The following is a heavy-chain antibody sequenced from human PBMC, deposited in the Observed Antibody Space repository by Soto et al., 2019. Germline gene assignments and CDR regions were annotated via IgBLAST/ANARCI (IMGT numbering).Heavy chain of an antibody. CDR3: ARDSKLGYCSITSCYPNYYYDYCMDV. D-gene: IGHD2-2*01. CDR1: GGTFSSYA. V-gene: IGHV1-69*13. Sequence: SVKVSCKASGGTFSSYAISWVRQAPGQGLEWMGGIIPILGTANYAQKFQGRVTITADESTSTAYMEMSSLRSEDTAVYYCARDSKLGYCSITSCYPNYYYDYCMDVWGQGTPVTVSS. J-gene: IGHJ6*02. CDR2: IIPILGTA.